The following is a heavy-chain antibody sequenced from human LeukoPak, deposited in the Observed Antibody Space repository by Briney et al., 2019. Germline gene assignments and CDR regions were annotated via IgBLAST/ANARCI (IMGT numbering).Heavy chain of an antibody. D-gene: IGHD4-23*01. J-gene: IGHJ3*02. V-gene: IGHV4-61*01. CDR2: IYRNGST. CDR3: ARDYGGISDAFDI. Sequence: SETLSLTCTVSVGSVSRGSCYWSWIRQPPGKGLEWIGYIYRNGSTNYNPSLKSRVTISVDMSKNQFLLKLSSVIAADTAVYYCARDYGGISDAFDIWGPGTRVTVSS. CDR1: VGSVSRGSCY.